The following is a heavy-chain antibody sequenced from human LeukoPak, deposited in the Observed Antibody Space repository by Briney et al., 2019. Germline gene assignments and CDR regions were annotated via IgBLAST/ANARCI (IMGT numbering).Heavy chain of an antibody. CDR2: IRYDGSNK. V-gene: IGHV3-30*02. CDR3: ARGASY. CDR1: GFTFSSYG. D-gene: IGHD3-16*01. Sequence: GGSLRLSCAASGFTFSSYGMHWVRQAPGKGLEWVAFIRYDGSNKYYADSVKGRFTVSRDNAKNSLYLQMNSLRAEDTALYYCARGASYWGQGTLVTVSS. J-gene: IGHJ4*02.